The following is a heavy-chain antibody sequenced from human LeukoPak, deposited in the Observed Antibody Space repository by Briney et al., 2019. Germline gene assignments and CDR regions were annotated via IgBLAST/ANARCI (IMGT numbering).Heavy chain of an antibody. Sequence: GESLKISCKGSGYSFTSYWIGWVRQMPGKGLEWMGIIYPGDPDTRYSPSFQGQVTISADKSISTAYLQWSSLKASDTAMYYCARQAGRRRDGYNHFDYWGQGTLVTVSS. CDR3: ARQAGRRRDGYNHFDY. CDR2: IYPGDPDT. V-gene: IGHV5-51*01. D-gene: IGHD5-24*01. J-gene: IGHJ4*02. CDR1: GYSFTSYW.